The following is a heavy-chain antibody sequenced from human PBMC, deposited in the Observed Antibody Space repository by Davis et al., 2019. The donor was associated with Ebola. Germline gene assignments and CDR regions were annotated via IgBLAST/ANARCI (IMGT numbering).Heavy chain of an antibody. V-gene: IGHV4-39*07. Sequence: MPSETLSLTCTVSGGSLTSNDYYWGWIRQSPGKGLEWIGTFYYSGITFYNSSLKSRITVSVDPSKNQFSLKLSSVTAADTAVYYCARVSSWYGVDYWGQGTLVTVSS. J-gene: IGHJ4*02. D-gene: IGHD6-13*01. CDR3: ARVSSWYGVDY. CDR2: FYYSGIT. CDR1: GGSLTSNDYY.